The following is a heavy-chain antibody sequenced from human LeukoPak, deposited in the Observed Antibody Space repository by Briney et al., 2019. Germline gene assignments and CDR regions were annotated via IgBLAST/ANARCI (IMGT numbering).Heavy chain of an antibody. J-gene: IGHJ4*02. CDR2: INPNSGGT. D-gene: IGHD6-13*01. Sequence: GASVKVSCKASGYTFTGYYMHWVRQAPGQGLEWMGWINPNSGGTNYAQKFQGRVTMTRDTSISTAYVELSRLRSDDTAVYYCYRGPAAAGTGVIDYWGQGTLVTVSS. CDR1: GYTFTGYY. CDR3: YRGPAAAGTGVIDY. V-gene: IGHV1-2*02.